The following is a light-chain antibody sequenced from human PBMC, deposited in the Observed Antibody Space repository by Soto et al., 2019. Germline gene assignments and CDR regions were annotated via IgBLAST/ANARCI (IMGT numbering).Light chain of an antibody. CDR2: GAS. CDR3: QQYGRSPLT. J-gene: IGKJ1*01. Sequence: EIVLTQSPGTVSLSPGERATLSCRASQRINNNYVDWFQQKTGQAPRLLIHGASERATGIPDRFSGSGSGTDFTLTISGLEPEDFAVYYCQQYGRSPLTFGQGTKVDFK. CDR1: QRINNNY. V-gene: IGKV3-20*01.